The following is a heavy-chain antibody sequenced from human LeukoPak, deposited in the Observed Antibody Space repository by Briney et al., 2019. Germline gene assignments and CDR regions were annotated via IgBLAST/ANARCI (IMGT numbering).Heavy chain of an antibody. CDR2: IYTSGST. J-gene: IGHJ2*01. D-gene: IGHD4-17*01. CDR3: ARTVTVTTSWCYFDL. CDR1: GGSISSNY. Sequence: SATLSLTCTVAGGSISSNYWSWIRQPAGKGLEWIGRIYTSGSTNCSPSLKSRVTMSLDTSKNQFSLKLSSVTAADTAVYYCARTVTVTTSWCYFDLWGRGTLVTVSS. V-gene: IGHV4-4*07.